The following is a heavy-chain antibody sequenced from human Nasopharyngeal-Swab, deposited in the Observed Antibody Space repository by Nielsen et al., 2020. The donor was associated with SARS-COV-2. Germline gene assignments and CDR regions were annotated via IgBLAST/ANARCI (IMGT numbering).Heavy chain of an antibody. Sequence: SETLSLTCAISGDSVSSDSAAWNWIRQSPSRGLEWLGRTYFRSKWFYDYAVDVYSRVTINPDTSNNQFSLHLNSVTPEDTAVYFCATGPPVGATHFDYWGQGTLVTVSS. CDR3: ATGPPVGATHFDY. CDR1: GDSVSSDSAA. J-gene: IGHJ4*02. CDR2: TYFRSKWFY. V-gene: IGHV6-1*01. D-gene: IGHD1-26*01.